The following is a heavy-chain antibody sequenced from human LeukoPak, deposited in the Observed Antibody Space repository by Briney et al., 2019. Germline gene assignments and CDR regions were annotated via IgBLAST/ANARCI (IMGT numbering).Heavy chain of an antibody. CDR2: ISYDGSNK. V-gene: IGHV3-30*18. CDR1: GFTFSSYG. D-gene: IGHD3-9*01. J-gene: IGHJ4*02. Sequence: GGSLRLSCAASGFTFSSYGMHWVRQAPGKGLEWVAVISYDGSNKYYADSVKGRFTISRDNSKNTLYLQMNSLRAEDTAVYYCAKSNVRHFDWSFPDYWGQGTLVTVSS. CDR3: AKSNVRHFDWSFPDY.